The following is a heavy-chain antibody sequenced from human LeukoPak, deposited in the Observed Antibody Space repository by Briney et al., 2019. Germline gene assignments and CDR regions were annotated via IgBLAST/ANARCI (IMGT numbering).Heavy chain of an antibody. CDR3: ALVGYCSGVSCYPFDH. CDR1: GYSFTDYY. Sequence: ASVKVSCKASGYSFTDYYMHWVRQAPGQGLEWMGWINPNSGGPNYAQKFQGRVTMTRDTSISTAYMELSRLRSDDTAVYYCALVGYCSGVSCYPFDHWGQGTLVTVSS. D-gene: IGHD2-15*01. V-gene: IGHV1-2*02. J-gene: IGHJ4*02. CDR2: INPNSGGP.